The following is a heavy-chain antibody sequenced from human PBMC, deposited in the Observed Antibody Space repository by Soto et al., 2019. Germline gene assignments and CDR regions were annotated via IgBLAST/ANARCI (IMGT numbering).Heavy chain of an antibody. CDR2: IYYSGST. J-gene: IGHJ4*02. CDR1: GGSISSGGYY. V-gene: IGHV4-31*03. D-gene: IGHD2-2*01. CDR3: ARENSLGYCSSTSCSGNFDY. Sequence: QVQLQESGPGLVKPSQTLSLTCTVSGGSISSGGYYWSWIRQHPGKGLEWIGYIYYSGSTYYNPSLKSRVTISVDTSKNQFSLKLSSVTAAETAVYYCARENSLGYCSSTSCSGNFDYWGQGTLVTVSS.